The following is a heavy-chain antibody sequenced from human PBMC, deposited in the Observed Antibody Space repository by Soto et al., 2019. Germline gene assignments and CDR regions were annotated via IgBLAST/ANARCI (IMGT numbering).Heavy chain of an antibody. CDR2: ISSSSSSI. Sequence: PGGSLRLSCAASGFTFSDYYMSWIRQAPGKGLEWVSYISSSSSSIYYADSVKGRFTISRDNAKNSLYLQMNSLRAEDTAVYYCARKYYYDSSGYLFWGQLTLVTVSS. V-gene: IGHV3-11*01. D-gene: IGHD3-22*01. CDR1: GFTFSDYY. J-gene: IGHJ4*02. CDR3: ARKYYYDSSGYLF.